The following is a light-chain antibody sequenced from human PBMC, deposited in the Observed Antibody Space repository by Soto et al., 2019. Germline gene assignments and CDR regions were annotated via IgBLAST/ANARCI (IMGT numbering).Light chain of an antibody. V-gene: IGLV4-69*01. CDR1: GGHSDYG. CDR3: QTWDTVVV. Sequence: QLVLTQSPSASASLGASVKLTCTLSGGHSDYGIAWHQQQPDKGARYLVKLNRDGSLNKGDGIPDRFSGSNSGAERYLIISSLQSDDEADYYCQTWDTVVVLGGGTKLTVL. J-gene: IGLJ2*01. CDR2: LNRDGSL.